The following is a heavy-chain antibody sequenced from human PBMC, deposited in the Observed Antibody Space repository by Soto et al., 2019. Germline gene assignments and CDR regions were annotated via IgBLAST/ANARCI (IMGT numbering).Heavy chain of an antibody. CDR1: GFDFSSHG. D-gene: IGHD4-17*01. J-gene: IGHJ4*02. CDR2: IWHDGSRK. V-gene: IGHV3-33*01. Sequence: QVQLVESGGGVVQPGRSLRLSCTASGFDFSSHGFHWVRQAPGKGLEWVSAIWHDGSRKYYADSVKGRFTVSRDDPKSTLYLQMNSLRAEDTAVYHCARDYGITVLNYWGQGTLVTVSS. CDR3: ARDYGITVLNY.